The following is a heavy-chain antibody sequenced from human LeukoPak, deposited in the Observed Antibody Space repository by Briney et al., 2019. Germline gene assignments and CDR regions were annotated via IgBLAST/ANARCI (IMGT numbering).Heavy chain of an antibody. Sequence: ASVKVSCKASGYTFTSYGISWVRQAPGQGLEWMGWISAYNGNTNYARKLQGRVTMTTDTSTSTAYMELRSLRSDDTAVYYCARLELMTPYMDVWGKGTTVTVSS. CDR3: ARLELMTPYMDV. V-gene: IGHV1-18*01. J-gene: IGHJ6*03. D-gene: IGHD1-26*01. CDR2: ISAYNGNT. CDR1: GYTFTSYG.